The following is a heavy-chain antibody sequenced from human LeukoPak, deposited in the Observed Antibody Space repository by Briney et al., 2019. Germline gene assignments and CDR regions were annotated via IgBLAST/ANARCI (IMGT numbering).Heavy chain of an antibody. CDR3: ARAGYYDSSGLDAFDI. CDR2: ITRSGDTV. V-gene: IGHV3-48*01. J-gene: IGHJ3*02. D-gene: IGHD3-22*01. Sequence: GGSLRLSCTASGFAFNAYSMNWVRQAAGKGLEWISYITRSGDTVYYADSVKGRFTISRDNVKNSLYLQMNSLRAEDTAVYYCARAGYYDSSGLDAFDIWGQGTMVTVSS. CDR1: GFAFNAYS.